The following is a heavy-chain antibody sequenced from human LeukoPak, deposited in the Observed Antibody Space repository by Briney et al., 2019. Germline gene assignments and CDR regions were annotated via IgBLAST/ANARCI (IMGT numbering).Heavy chain of an antibody. J-gene: IGHJ4*02. CDR3: ARDYLRVAVAGTLDY. V-gene: IGHV3-30-3*01. CDR1: GFTFSSYA. CDR2: ISYDGSNK. Sequence: GGSLRLSCAASGFTFSSYAMHWVRQAPGKGLEWVAVISYDGSNKYYADSVKGRFTISRDNSKNTLYLQMNSLRAEDTAVYYCARDYLRVAVAGTLDYWGQGTLVTVSS. D-gene: IGHD6-19*01.